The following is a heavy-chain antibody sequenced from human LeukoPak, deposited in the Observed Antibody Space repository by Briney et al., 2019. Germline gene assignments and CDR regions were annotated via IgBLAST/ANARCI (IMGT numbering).Heavy chain of an antibody. J-gene: IGHJ4*02. CDR1: GFTFSTYS. CDR2: ISGSSSTI. V-gene: IGHV3-48*01. Sequence: GGSLRLSCAASGFTFSTYSMNWVRQAPGKGLEWLSFISGSSSTIYYADSVKGRFTISRDIAENSLYLQMNSLRAEDTAVYYCARDVSGTGGKDYWGQGTLVTVSS. CDR3: ARDVSGTGGKDY. D-gene: IGHD1-1*01.